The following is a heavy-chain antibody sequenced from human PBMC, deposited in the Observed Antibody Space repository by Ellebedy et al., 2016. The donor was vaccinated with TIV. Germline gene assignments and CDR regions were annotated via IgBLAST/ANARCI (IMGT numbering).Heavy chain of an antibody. Sequence: AASVKVSCKASGGTFSSYAISWVRQAPGQGLEWMGRIIPILGIANYAQKFQGRVTITADKSTSTAYMELSSLRSEDTAVYYCARTIRRAKNWNYGYYYGMDVWGQGTTVTVSS. CDR1: GGTFSSYA. D-gene: IGHD1-7*01. J-gene: IGHJ6*02. CDR2: IIPILGIA. CDR3: ARTIRRAKNWNYGYYYGMDV. V-gene: IGHV1-69*04.